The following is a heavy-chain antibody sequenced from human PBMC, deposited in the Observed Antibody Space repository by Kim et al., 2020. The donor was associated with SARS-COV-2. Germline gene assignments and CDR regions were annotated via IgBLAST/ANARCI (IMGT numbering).Heavy chain of an antibody. CDR3: AKDGSEWEMPVFWDY. J-gene: IGHJ4*02. Sequence: DSVKGRFTISRDNSKNTLYLQMNSLRAEDTAVYYCAKDGSEWEMPVFWDYWGQGTLVTVSS. V-gene: IGHV3-33*06. D-gene: IGHD1-26*01.